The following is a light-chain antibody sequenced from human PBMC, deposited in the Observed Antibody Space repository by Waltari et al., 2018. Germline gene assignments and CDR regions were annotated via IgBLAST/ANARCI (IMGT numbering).Light chain of an antibody. V-gene: IGKV1-39*01. CDR2: AAS. CDR1: QSISSY. Sequence: DIQMTQSPSSLSVSVGDRVTISCRASQSISSYLNWYQQKPGEAPRLLIYAASSLQTGVPGRFSGSGSGTDFTLTISSLQAEDVAVYYCQQYYTTPITFGGGTKVEIK. CDR3: QQYYTTPIT. J-gene: IGKJ4*01.